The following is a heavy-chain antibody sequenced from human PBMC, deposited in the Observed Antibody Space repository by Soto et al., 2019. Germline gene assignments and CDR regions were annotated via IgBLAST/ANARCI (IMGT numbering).Heavy chain of an antibody. J-gene: IGHJ4*02. CDR3: GTVGSCSGGSCYPGAYDY. CDR2: ISHSGST. CDR1: GGSFSGSY. Sequence: LSLTCAVYGGSFSGSYLSWIRQPPGKGLEWVGEISHSGSTKYNPSLKSRVTISVDTSKNQFSLKLSSVTAADTAVYYCGTVGSCSGGSCYPGAYDYWGQGILVTVSS. V-gene: IGHV4-34*01. D-gene: IGHD2-15*01.